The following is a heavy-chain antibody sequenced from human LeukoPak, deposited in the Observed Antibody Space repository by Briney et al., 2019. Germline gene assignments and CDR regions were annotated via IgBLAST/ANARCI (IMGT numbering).Heavy chain of an antibody. D-gene: IGHD5-18*01. J-gene: IGHJ4*02. CDR3: ARDYSRGTPRLWFDY. V-gene: IGHV1-18*04. CDR1: GYTFTSYG. CDR2: ISPSNGNT. Sequence: ASVKVSCKASGYTFTSYGIRWVRQAPGQGLEWMGRISPSNGNTSYAQKLQGRVTMTRDTSTSTAYMELRSLRSDDTAVYYCARDYSRGTPRLWFDYWGQGTLVTVSS.